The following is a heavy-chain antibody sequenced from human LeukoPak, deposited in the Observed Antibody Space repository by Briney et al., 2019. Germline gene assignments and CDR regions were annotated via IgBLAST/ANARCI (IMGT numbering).Heavy chain of an antibody. CDR1: GFTFDDYA. D-gene: IGHD5-24*01. Sequence: PGGSLRLSCAASGFTFDDYAMHWVRQAPGKGPEWVSGISWNSGSIGYADSVKGRFTISRDNAKNSLYLQMNSLRAEDTALYYCAKAEMATIGSVDHFDYWGQGTLVTVSS. CDR2: ISWNSGSI. V-gene: IGHV3-9*01. J-gene: IGHJ4*02. CDR3: AKAEMATIGSVDHFDY.